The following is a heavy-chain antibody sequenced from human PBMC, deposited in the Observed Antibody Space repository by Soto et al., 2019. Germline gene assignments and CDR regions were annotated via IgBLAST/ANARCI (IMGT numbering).Heavy chain of an antibody. Sequence: ASVKVSCKASGYTSTNYAMHWVRQAPGQRLEWMGWSNAGTGNTKYSQEFEGRVTITRDTSASTAYMELSSLRSEDTAVYYCARDLSFTMVRGVSYYFDYWGQGTLVTVSS. V-gene: IGHV1-3*01. CDR2: SNAGTGNT. J-gene: IGHJ4*02. CDR3: ARDLSFTMVRGVSYYFDY. CDR1: GYTSTNYA. D-gene: IGHD3-10*01.